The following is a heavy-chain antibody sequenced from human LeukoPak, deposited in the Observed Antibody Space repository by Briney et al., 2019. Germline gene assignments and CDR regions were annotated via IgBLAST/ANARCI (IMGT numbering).Heavy chain of an antibody. J-gene: IGHJ5*02. D-gene: IGHD3-3*01. CDR1: RFPFSRYG. Sequence: GGSLRLSCAASRFPFSRYGMHWVRQAPGKGLEWVSSISSSSSYIYYADSVKGRFTISRDNAKNSLYLQMNSLRAEDTAVYYCATWERYDFWSGFVPWGQGTLVTVSS. CDR3: ATWERYDFWSGFVP. CDR2: ISSSSSYI. V-gene: IGHV3-21*01.